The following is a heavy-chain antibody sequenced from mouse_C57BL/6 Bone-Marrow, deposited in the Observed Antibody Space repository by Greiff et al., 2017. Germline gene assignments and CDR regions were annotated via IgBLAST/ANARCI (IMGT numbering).Heavy chain of an antibody. CDR3: ARRELYAMDY. CDR1: GFSLSTSGMG. CDR2: IYWDDDK. Sequence: QVTLKVCGPGILQSSQTLSLTCSFSGFSLSTSGMGVSWIRQPSGKGLEWLAHIYWDDDKRYNPSLKSRLTISKDTSRNQVFLKITSVDTADTATYYCARRELYAMDYWGQGTSVTVSS. V-gene: IGHV8-12*01. J-gene: IGHJ4*01.